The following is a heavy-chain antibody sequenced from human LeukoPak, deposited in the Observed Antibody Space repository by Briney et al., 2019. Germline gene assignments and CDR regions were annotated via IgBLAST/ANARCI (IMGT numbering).Heavy chain of an antibody. J-gene: IGHJ4*02. Sequence: GRSLRLSCAASGFTFSSYAMHWVRQAPGKGLEWVAIISYDGSNKYYADSVKGRFTISRDNSKNTLYLQMNSLRAEDTAVYYCARHRGSGWPEARYFDYWGQGTLVTVSS. CDR1: GFTFSSYA. CDR3: ARHRGSGWPEARYFDY. V-gene: IGHV3-30-3*01. CDR2: ISYDGSNK. D-gene: IGHD3-10*01.